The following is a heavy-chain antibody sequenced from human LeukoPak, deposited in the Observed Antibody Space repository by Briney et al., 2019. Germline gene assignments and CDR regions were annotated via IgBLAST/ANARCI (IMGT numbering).Heavy chain of an antibody. CDR3: ARGGVPAAIRPYYFDY. CDR1: GFTFSSYW. J-gene: IGHJ4*02. V-gene: IGHV3-7*01. Sequence: GGSLRLSCAASGFTFSSYWMSWVRQAPGKGLEWVANIRQDGSEKYYVDSVKGRFTISRDNAKNSLYLQMNSLRAEDTAVYYCARGGVPAAIRPYYFDYWGQGTLVTVSS. D-gene: IGHD2-2*01. CDR2: IRQDGSEK.